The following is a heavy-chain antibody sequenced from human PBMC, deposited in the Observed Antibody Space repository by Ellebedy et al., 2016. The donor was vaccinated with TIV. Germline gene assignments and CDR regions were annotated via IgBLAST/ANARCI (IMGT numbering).Heavy chain of an antibody. Sequence: GESLKISXEASGFSFDGLAMHWVRQAPGKGLQWVSSISGNGAVTYYADSAKGRFSISRDNSKNTVYLQMHSLRPDDTALYYCARPDYRYDSWGQGTQVTVSS. D-gene: IGHD4-11*01. J-gene: IGHJ4*02. V-gene: IGHV3-23*01. CDR2: ISGNGAVT. CDR1: GFSFDGLA. CDR3: ARPDYRYDS.